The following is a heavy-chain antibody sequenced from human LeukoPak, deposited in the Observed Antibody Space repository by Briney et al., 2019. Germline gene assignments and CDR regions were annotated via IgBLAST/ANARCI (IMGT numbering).Heavy chain of an antibody. CDR2: IYDSGST. J-gene: IGHJ4*02. CDR3: ARVGYYDSSGYYQYYFDY. CDR1: GGSIRSSYYY. Sequence: SETLSPTCTVSGGSIRSSYYYWGWIRQPPGKGLEWIGSIYDSGSTYYNPSLKSRVAISVDTSKNQFSLKLSSVTAADTAVYYCARVGYYDSSGYYQYYFDYWGQGTLVTVSS. D-gene: IGHD3-22*01. V-gene: IGHV4-39*01.